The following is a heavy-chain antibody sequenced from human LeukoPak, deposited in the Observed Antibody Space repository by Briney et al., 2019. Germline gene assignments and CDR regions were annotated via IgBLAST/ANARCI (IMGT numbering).Heavy chain of an antibody. CDR2: MNPNSGNT. D-gene: IGHD2-8*01. CDR3: ARETWRTNIVLMVYGIKFDP. CDR1: GYTFTSYD. V-gene: IGHV1-8*01. Sequence: ASVKVSCKASGYTFTSYDINWVRQATGQGLEWMGWMNPNSGNTGYAQKFQGRVTMTRNTSISTAYMELSSLRSEDTAVYYCARETWRTNIVLMVYGIKFDPWGQGTLVTVSS. J-gene: IGHJ5*02.